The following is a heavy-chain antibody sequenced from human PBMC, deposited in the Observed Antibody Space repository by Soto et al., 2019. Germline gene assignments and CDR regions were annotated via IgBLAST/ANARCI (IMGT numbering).Heavy chain of an antibody. V-gene: IGHV1-69*01. D-gene: IGHD2-2*01. CDR2: IIPIFGTA. CDR3: ARGGWSSTSCYGTRYGMDV. J-gene: IGHJ6*02. Sequence: QVQLVQSGAEVKKPGSSVKVSCKASGGTFSSYAISWVRQATGQGLEWMGGIIPIFGTANYAQKFQGRVTITADESTSTSYMELISLRSEDTAVYYCARGGWSSTSCYGTRYGMDVWGQGTTVTVSS. CDR1: GGTFSSYA.